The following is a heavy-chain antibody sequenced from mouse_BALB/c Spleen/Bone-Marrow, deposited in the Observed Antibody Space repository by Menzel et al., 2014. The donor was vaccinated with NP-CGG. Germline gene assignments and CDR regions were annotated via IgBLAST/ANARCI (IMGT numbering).Heavy chain of an antibody. CDR3: ARSYPYYYAMDY. D-gene: IGHD1-1*01. CDR1: GFNIKDTY. CDR2: IDPANGNT. V-gene: IGHV14-3*02. Sequence: EVQLQESGAELVKPGASVKLSCTASGFNIKDTYIHWVKQRPEQGLGWIGRIDPANGNTKYDPKFQGKATITADTSSNTAYLQLSSLTSEDTAVYYCARSYPYYYAMDYWGQGTSVPI. J-gene: IGHJ4*01.